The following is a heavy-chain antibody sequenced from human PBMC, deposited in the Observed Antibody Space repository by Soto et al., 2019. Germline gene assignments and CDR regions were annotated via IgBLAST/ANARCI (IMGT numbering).Heavy chain of an antibody. CDR1: GFSINNYY. V-gene: IGHV4-59*01. CDR2: IFYSGST. D-gene: IGHD5-18*01. J-gene: IGHJ4*02. CDR3: ARESYNYGYSDY. Sequence: PSETLSLTCTVSGFSINNYYWSWIRQPPGKGLEWIGYIFYSGSTNYSPSLKSRVTISVDTSKNQFSLKLSSVTAADTAVYYCARESYNYGYSDYWGQGTLVTVS.